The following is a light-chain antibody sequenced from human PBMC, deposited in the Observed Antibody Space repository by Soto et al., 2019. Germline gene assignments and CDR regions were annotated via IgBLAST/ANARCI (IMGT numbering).Light chain of an antibody. CDR1: QSVLYSSNNKNY. Sequence: DIAMTQSPDSLAVSLGERATINCKSSQSVLYSSNNKNYLAWYQQKPGQPPKLLIYWASTRESGVPDRFSGSGSGTDFTLTISSLQAEDVAVYYCQQYYTTPPTFGQGTKVEIK. CDR2: WAS. V-gene: IGKV4-1*01. J-gene: IGKJ1*01. CDR3: QQYYTTPPT.